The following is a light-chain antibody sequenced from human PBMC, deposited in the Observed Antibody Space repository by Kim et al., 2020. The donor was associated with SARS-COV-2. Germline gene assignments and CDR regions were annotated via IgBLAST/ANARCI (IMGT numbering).Light chain of an antibody. J-gene: IGKJ2*01. CDR2: RTS. Sequence: SVADRVSITCRASQNINIWLAWYQQKPGRAPNLLIYRTSILESGVPSRFSGRGSGTEFTLTISSLQAEDSATYYCQQYDAYSSSYTFGQGTKLEI. V-gene: IGKV1-5*03. CDR3: QQYDAYSSSYT. CDR1: QNINIW.